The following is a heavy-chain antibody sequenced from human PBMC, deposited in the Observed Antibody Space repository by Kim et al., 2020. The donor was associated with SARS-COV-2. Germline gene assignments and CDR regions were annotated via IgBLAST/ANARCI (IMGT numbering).Heavy chain of an antibody. V-gene: IGHV4-34*01. CDR3: ARGLGAAAGLSFDP. CDR2: INHSGST. D-gene: IGHD6-13*01. Sequence: SETLSLTCAVYGGSFSGYYWSWIRQPPGKGLEWIGEINHSGSTNYNPSLKSRVTISVDTSKNQFSLKLSSVTAADTAVYYCARGLGAAAGLSFDPWGQGTLVTVSS. CDR1: GGSFSGYY. J-gene: IGHJ5*02.